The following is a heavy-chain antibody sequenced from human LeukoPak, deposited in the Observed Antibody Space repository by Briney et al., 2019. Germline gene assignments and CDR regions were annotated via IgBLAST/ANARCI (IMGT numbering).Heavy chain of an antibody. CDR1: GFSLRTGGVG. J-gene: IGHJ5*02. V-gene: IGHV2-5*02. D-gene: IGHD2-15*01. CDR2: IYWDDDK. Sequence: SGPTLVNPTQTLTLTCTLSGFSLRTGGVGVGWIRQPPGRALEWLARIYWDDDKRSSPSLTSRLTTTKHTSKNQVLLTMTNMDPVHTATYYSAHPGGSYYARWFEPWGQGTLVTVSS. CDR3: AHPGGSYYARWFEP.